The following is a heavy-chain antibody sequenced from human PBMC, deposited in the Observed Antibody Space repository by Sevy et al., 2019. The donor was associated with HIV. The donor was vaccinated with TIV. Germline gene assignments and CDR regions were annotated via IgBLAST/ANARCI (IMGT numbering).Heavy chain of an antibody. CDR3: ARRMAARPKPYYYYYYMDV. V-gene: IGHV1-46*01. CDR2: INPSGGST. D-gene: IGHD6-6*01. J-gene: IGHJ6*03. CDR1: GYTFTSYY. Sequence: ASVKVSCKASGYTFTSYYMHWVRQAPGQGLEWMGIINPSGGSTSYAQKFHGRVTMTRDTSTSTVYMELSSLRSEDTAVYYCARRMAARPKPYYYYYYMDVWGKGTTVTVSS.